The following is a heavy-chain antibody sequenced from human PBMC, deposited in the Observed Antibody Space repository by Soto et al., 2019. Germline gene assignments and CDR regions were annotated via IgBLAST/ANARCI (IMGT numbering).Heavy chain of an antibody. Sequence: SETLSLTCTVSGGSIINHCWNWLRQPPGRGLEWIGCVYNSGSTIYNPSLESRVTISVDTSKNQFSLSLSSVTAADTAVYYCAKRTISDSTSGPYNWLDPWGQGALVTVSS. D-gene: IGHD2-2*01. CDR3: AKRTISDSTSGPYNWLDP. CDR1: GGSIINHC. V-gene: IGHV4-59*08. CDR2: VYNSGST. J-gene: IGHJ5*02.